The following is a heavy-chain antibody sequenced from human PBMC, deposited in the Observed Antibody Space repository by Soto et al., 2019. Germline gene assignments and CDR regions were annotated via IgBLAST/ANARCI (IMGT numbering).Heavy chain of an antibody. J-gene: IGHJ6*02. Sequence: GASVKVSCKASGYTFTGYYMYWVRQAPGQGLEWMGWINPNSGGTNYAQKFQGWVTMTRDTSISTAYMELSRLRSDDTAVYYCARGGSLWFGELSAYYYGMDVWGQGTTVTVSS. CDR3: ARGGSLWFGELSAYYYGMDV. CDR1: GYTFTGYY. V-gene: IGHV1-2*04. D-gene: IGHD3-10*01. CDR2: INPNSGGT.